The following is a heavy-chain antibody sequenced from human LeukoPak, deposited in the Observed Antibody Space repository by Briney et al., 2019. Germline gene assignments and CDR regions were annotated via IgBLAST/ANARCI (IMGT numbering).Heavy chain of an antibody. J-gene: IGHJ4*02. D-gene: IGHD3/OR15-3a*01. Sequence: GESLTLSCAASGCTFSSYWMHWGRQAPGKGLVWVSRINGDGSSTTYADSVKGRITISRDNAKNTLYLQMNSLRVEDTAVYYCTSGRGPFDYWGQGTPVTVPS. CDR3: TSGRGPFDY. V-gene: IGHV3-74*01. CDR1: GCTFSSYW. CDR2: INGDGSST.